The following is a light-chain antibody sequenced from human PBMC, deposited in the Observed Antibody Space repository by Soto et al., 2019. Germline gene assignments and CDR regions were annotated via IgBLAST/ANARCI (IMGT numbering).Light chain of an antibody. CDR2: EAS. CDR1: SNDVGTYNV. CDR3: CSYGRSVV. J-gene: IGLJ2*01. Sequence: QSALTQPASVSGSPGQSITISCTGISNDVGTYNVVSWYQHHPGKAPKLIIYEASKRPSGVPNRFSGSKSGNTASLTISGLHADEEADYYCCSYGRSVVFGGGTKLTVL. V-gene: IGLV2-23*01.